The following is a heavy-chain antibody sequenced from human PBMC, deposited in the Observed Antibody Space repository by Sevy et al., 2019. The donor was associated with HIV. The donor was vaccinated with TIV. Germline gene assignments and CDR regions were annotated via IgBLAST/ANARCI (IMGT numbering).Heavy chain of an antibody. J-gene: IGHJ4*02. D-gene: IGHD6-13*01. CDR1: EGTFNNYA. Sequence: ASVKVSCKASEGTFNNYAVNWVRQAPGHGLEWMGGIIPMFGSANYVQKFQGRVTITADESTSTAYMEVSSLRSDDTAVYYCAKSISWYASFDSWGQGTLVTVSS. V-gene: IGHV1-69*13. CDR3: AKSISWYASFDS. CDR2: IIPMFGSA.